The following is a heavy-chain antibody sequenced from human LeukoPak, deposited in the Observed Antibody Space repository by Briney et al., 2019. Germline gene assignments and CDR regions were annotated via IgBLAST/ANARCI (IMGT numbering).Heavy chain of an antibody. CDR1: GGTFSSYA. V-gene: IGHV1-69*13. J-gene: IGHJ6*04. CDR2: IIPIFGTA. D-gene: IGHD6-19*01. Sequence: ASVKVSCKASGGTFSSYAISWVRQAPGQGLEWMGGIIPIFGTANYAQKFQGRVTITADESTSTAYMELSRLRSEDTAVYYCARGGTDSSGWLNYYYGMDVWGKGTTVTVSS. CDR3: ARGGTDSSGWLNYYYGMDV.